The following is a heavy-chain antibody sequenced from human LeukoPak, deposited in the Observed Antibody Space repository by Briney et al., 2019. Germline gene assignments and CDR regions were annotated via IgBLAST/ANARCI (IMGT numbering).Heavy chain of an antibody. CDR2: IIPIFGTA. D-gene: IGHD3-10*01. CDR3: ARIYGHYYGSGSYYPDY. J-gene: IGHJ4*02. V-gene: IGHV1-69*06. CDR1: GGTFSSYA. Sequence: SVKVSCTASGGTFSSYAISWVRQAPGQGLEWMGGIIPIFGTANYAQKFQGRVTITADKSTSTAYMELSSLRSEDTAVYYCARIYGHYYGSGSYYPDYWGQGTLVTVSS.